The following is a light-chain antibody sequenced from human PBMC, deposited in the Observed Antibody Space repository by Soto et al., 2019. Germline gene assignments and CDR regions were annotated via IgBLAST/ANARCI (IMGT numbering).Light chain of an antibody. CDR2: EVT. J-gene: IGLJ1*01. CDR1: GSDVGGYKF. Sequence: QSALTQPASVSGAPGQSITISCTGSGSDVGGYKFVSWYQQHPGKVPRLMIYEVTERPSGVSNRFSGSRSGNTASLTISGLQAEDEADYYCCSHVGTSTYVFGTGTKLTVL. CDR3: CSHVGTSTYV. V-gene: IGLV2-23*02.